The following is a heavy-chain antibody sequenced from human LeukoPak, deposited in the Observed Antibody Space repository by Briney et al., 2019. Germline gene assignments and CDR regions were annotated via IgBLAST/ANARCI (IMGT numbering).Heavy chain of an antibody. CDR1: GFTFSSYA. Sequence: PGGSLRLSCAASGFTFSSYAMSWVRQAPGKGLEWVSAISGSGGSTYYADSVKGRFTISRDNSKNTLYLQMNSLRAEDTAVYYCAKDPRDGQQLEYYFDYWGQGTLVTVSS. V-gene: IGHV3-23*01. CDR3: AKDPRDGQQLEYYFDY. CDR2: ISGSGGST. D-gene: IGHD6-13*01. J-gene: IGHJ4*02.